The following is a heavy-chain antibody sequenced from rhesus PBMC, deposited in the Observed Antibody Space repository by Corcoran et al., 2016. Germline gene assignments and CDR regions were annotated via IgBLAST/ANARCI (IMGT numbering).Heavy chain of an antibody. J-gene: IGHJ4*01. V-gene: IGHV4-122*02. CDR1: GYSISGYY. CDR3: ASGESWNGGY. Sequence: QVQLQESGPGLVKPSETLSLTCAVSGYSISGYYWSWIRQAPGKGLEWIGYITYSGSTSYNPPRKRRGTSSRDTSKNQFSLKLSSVTAADTAVYYCASGESWNGGYGGQGGLVTVSS. CDR2: ITYSGST. D-gene: IGHD1-14*01.